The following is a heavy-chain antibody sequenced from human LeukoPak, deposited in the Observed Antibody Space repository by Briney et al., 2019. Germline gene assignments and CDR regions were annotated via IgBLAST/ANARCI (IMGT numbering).Heavy chain of an antibody. Sequence: GGSLRLSCAASGFTFSSYGMHWVRQAPGKGLVWVSRINSDGSSTSYADSVKGRFTISRDNAKNTLYLQMNSLRAEDTAVYYCARVGCSSTSCYRVYYFDYWGQGTLVTVSS. J-gene: IGHJ4*02. CDR3: ARVGCSSTSCYRVYYFDY. CDR1: GFTFSSYG. V-gene: IGHV3-74*01. D-gene: IGHD2-2*01. CDR2: INSDGSST.